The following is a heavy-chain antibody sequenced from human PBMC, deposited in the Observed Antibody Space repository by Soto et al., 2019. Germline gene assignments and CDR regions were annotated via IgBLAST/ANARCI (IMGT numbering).Heavy chain of an antibody. Sequence: GGSLRLSCAASGFTFSSYGMHWVRQAPGKGLEWVAVIWYDGSNKYYADSVKGRFTISRDNSKNTLYLQMNSLRAEDTAVYYCARTFYSGYDSFDYWGQGTLVTVSS. J-gene: IGHJ4*02. V-gene: IGHV3-33*01. CDR3: ARTFYSGYDSFDY. CDR2: IWYDGSNK. CDR1: GFTFSSYG. D-gene: IGHD5-12*01.